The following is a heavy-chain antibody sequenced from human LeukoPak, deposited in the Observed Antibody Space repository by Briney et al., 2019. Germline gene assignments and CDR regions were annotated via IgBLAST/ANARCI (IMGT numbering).Heavy chain of an antibody. Sequence: QAGGSLRLSCAASGFTFSSYWMSWVRQAPGKGLEWVANIKQDGSEKYYVDSVKGRFTISRDNAKNSLYLQMNSLRAEDTAVYYCARDGTVRGVDAFDIWGQGTMVTVSS. CDR3: ARDGTVRGVDAFDI. V-gene: IGHV3-7*01. CDR1: GFTFSSYW. D-gene: IGHD3-10*01. CDR2: IKQDGSEK. J-gene: IGHJ3*02.